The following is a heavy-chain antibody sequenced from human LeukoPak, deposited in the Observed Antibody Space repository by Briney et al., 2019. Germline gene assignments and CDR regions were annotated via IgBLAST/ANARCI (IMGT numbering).Heavy chain of an antibody. D-gene: IGHD1-26*01. Sequence: SQTLSLTCDISGDSISSNTAAWNWFRQSPSRGLEWLGRTYYRSKWYNEYAISVKSRAIINPDTSKNQFSLRLNSVTPEDTAVYYCARDQVGFDSWGQGTLVTVSS. CDR3: ARDQVGFDS. J-gene: IGHJ5*01. CDR1: GDSISSNTAA. CDR2: TYYRSKWYN. V-gene: IGHV6-1*01.